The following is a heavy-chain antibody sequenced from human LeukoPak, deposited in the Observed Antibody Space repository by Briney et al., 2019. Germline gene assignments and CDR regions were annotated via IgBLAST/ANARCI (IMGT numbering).Heavy chain of an antibody. J-gene: IGHJ3*02. CDR1: GFTFSSYW. V-gene: IGHV3-7*01. D-gene: IGHD4-17*01. CDR3: ARVSKSLTNTDYGDYVERHDDAFDI. Sequence: GGSLRLSCAASGFTFSSYWMSWVRQAPGKGLEWVANIKQDGSEKYYVDSVKGRFTISRDSAKNSLYLQMNSLRAEDTAVYYCARVSKSLTNTDYGDYVERHDDAFDIWGQGTMVTVSS. CDR2: IKQDGSEK.